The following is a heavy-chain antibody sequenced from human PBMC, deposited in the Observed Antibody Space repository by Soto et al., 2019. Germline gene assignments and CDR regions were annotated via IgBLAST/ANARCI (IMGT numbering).Heavy chain of an antibody. J-gene: IGHJ5*02. CDR3: ARDQSWHDLVWWFDP. Sequence: SETLSLTCAVSGGSISSGGYPWSWIRQPPGKGLEWIGYIYHSGSTYYNPSLKSRVTISVDRSKNQFSLKLSSVTAADTAVYYCARDQSWHDLVWWFDPWGQGTLVTVSS. CDR2: IYHSGST. D-gene: IGHD1-1*01. CDR1: GGSISSGGYP. V-gene: IGHV4-30-2*01.